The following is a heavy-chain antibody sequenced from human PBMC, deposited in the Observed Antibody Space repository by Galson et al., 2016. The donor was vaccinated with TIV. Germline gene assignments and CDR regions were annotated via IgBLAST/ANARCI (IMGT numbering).Heavy chain of an antibody. V-gene: IGHV3-7*01. J-gene: IGHJ4*02. CDR1: GLTFSSYW. CDR2: IKQDGRET. D-gene: IGHD3-3*01. CDR3: ARDRGIEFWNGFDD. Sequence: SLRLSCAAYGLTFSSYWMFWVRQAPGKGLEWVANIKQDGRETHYVDSVKGRFTISRDNAENSLYLQMNTLRAEDTAVYYCARDRGIEFWNGFDDWGQGTLVTVSA.